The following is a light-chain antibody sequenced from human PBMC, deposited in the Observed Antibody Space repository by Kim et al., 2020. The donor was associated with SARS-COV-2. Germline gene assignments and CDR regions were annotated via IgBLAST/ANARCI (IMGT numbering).Light chain of an antibody. CDR2: RNN. V-gene: IGLV1-47*01. CDR3: AAWDDSLSGV. J-gene: IGLJ3*02. CDR1: SSNIGSNY. Sequence: QSVLTQPPSASGTPGQRVTISCSGSSSNIGSNYVYWYQQLPGTAPKLLIYRNNQRPSGVPDRFSGSKSGTSASLAISGLRSEDEADYYCAAWDDSLSGVFGRDQADRP.